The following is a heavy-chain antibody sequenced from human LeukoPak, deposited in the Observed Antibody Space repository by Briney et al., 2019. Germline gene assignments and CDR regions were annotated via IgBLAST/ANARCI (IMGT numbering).Heavy chain of an antibody. J-gene: IGHJ4*02. CDR1: GYTFTGYY. Sequence: PGASVKVSCKASGYTFTGYYMHWVRQAPGQGLEWMGIIYPGDSDTRYSPSFQGQVTISADKSISTAYLQWSSLKASDTAMYYCAAGHSSGTYFDYWGQGTLVTVSS. D-gene: IGHD3-22*01. V-gene: IGHV5-51*01. CDR3: AAGHSSGTYFDY. CDR2: IYPGDSDT.